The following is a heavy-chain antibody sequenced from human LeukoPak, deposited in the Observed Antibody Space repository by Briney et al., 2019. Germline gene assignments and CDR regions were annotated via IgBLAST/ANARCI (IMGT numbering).Heavy chain of an antibody. CDR2: IIPIFGTA. V-gene: IGHV1-69*05. CDR1: GGTFSSYA. J-gene: IGHJ6*03. CDR3: AIDILTGYYPTNPYYYYMDV. Sequence: GSSIKVSCKASGGTFSSYAISWVRQAPGQGLEWMGGIIPIFGTANYAQKFQGRVTITTDESTSTAYMELSSLRSEDTAVYYCAIDILTGYYPTNPYYYYMDVWGKGTTVTVSS. D-gene: IGHD3-9*01.